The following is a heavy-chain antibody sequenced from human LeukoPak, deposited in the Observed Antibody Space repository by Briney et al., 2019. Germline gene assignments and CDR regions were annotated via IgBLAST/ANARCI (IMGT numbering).Heavy chain of an antibody. CDR1: GGTFSSYA. CDR2: IIPIFGTA. Sequence: ASVKVSCKASGGTFSSYAISWLRQAPGQGLEWMGGIIPIFGTANYAQKFQGRVTITADESTSTAYMELSSLRSEDTAVYYCASGAMIVVVDEYPLDYWGQGTLVTVSS. D-gene: IGHD3-22*01. J-gene: IGHJ4*02. CDR3: ASGAMIVVVDEYPLDY. V-gene: IGHV1-69*13.